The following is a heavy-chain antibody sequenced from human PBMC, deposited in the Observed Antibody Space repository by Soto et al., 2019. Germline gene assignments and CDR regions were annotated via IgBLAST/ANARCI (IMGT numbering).Heavy chain of an antibody. V-gene: IGHV3-13*04. CDR3: ARAIGRTLFDY. Sequence: PGGSLRLSCSASGFTFSSYDMHWVRQGPGKGLEWVSAIGTAGDTNYAGSVKDRFTISRENAKNSLYLQMNSLRAGDTAIYFCARAIGRTLFDYWGQGTLVTVSS. D-gene: IGHD3-22*01. CDR2: IGTAGDT. J-gene: IGHJ4*02. CDR1: GFTFSSYD.